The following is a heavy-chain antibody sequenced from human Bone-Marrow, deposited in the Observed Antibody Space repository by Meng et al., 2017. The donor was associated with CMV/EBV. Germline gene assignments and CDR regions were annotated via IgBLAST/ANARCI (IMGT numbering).Heavy chain of an antibody. D-gene: IGHD3-3*01. CDR2: IRQDGSEK. CDR3: ARESLGVWSGYYYYYGMDV. Sequence: GESLKISCAGSGFMSSRYWMSWVRQVPGKGLEWVANIRQDGSEKHYVDSVEGRFTISRDNAKNSFYLQMNSLRADDTAVYYCARESLGVWSGYYYYYGMDVWGQGTTVTVSS. J-gene: IGHJ6*02. CDR1: GFMSSRYW. V-gene: IGHV3-7*01.